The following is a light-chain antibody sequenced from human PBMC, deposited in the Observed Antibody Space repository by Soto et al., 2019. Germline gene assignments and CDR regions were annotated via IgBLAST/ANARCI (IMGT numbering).Light chain of an antibody. Sequence: DIVMTQSPLSLPVTPGEPASISCRSSQSLLYSNGYNYLDWYLQKPGQSPHLLIYLSSSRASGVPDRFSGSGSGTDFTLKISRVEAEDVGVYYCMQALQTPYTFGQGTKLEIK. CDR2: LSS. CDR1: QSLLYSNGYNY. J-gene: IGKJ2*01. V-gene: IGKV2-28*01. CDR3: MQALQTPYT.